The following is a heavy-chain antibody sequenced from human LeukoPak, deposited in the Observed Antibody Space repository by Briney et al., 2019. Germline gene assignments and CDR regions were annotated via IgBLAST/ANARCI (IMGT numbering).Heavy chain of an antibody. CDR3: ARGGDIVVVPAAMWRGPEIYGAFDI. V-gene: IGHV4-61*02. Sequence: SQTLSLTCTVSGVSIGSTHYYWGWIRQLAGKGLEWIGRVYFSGSTNYNPSLKSRVTISVDTSKNQFSLKLSSVTAADTAVYYCARGGDIVVVPAAMWRGPEIYGAFDIWGQGTMVTVSS. CDR2: VYFSGST. D-gene: IGHD2-2*01. CDR1: GVSIGSTHYY. J-gene: IGHJ3*02.